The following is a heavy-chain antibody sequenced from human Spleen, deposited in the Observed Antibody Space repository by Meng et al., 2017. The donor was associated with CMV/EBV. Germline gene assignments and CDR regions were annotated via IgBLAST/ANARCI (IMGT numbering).Heavy chain of an antibody. V-gene: IGHV3-53*05. CDR3: AKEVILRFLEWTSMDV. J-gene: IGHJ6*02. Sequence: GESLKISCAASGFTVSSNYMSWVRQAPGKGLEWVSVIYSGGSTYYADPVMRRFTISRDNSKNTLYLQMNSLRAEDTAVYYCAKEVILRFLEWTSMDVWGQGTTVTVSS. CDR1: GFTVSSNY. CDR2: IYSGGST. D-gene: IGHD3-3*01.